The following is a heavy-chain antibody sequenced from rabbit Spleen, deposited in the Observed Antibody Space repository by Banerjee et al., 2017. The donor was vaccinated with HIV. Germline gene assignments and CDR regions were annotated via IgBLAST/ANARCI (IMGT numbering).Heavy chain of an antibody. V-gene: IGHV1S45*01. Sequence: QEQLEESGGGLVQPEGSLTLTCKASGFSFSSATIGWVRQAPGKGLEWIGSINTGSTYTWYASWAKGRFTMSRTSSTTVTLQMTSLTAADTATYFCARDLVAVIGWNFNLWGPGTLVTVS. CDR3: ARDLVAVIGWNFNL. J-gene: IGHJ4*01. D-gene: IGHD5-1*01. CDR1: GFSFSSAT. CDR2: INTGSTYT.